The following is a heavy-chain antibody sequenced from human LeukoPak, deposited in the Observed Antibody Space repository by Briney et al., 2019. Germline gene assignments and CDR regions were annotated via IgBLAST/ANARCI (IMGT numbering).Heavy chain of an antibody. Sequence: GESLKISCKGSGYSFTSYWIGWVRQMPGKGLEWMGIIYPGDSDTRYSLSFQGQVTISADKSISTAYLQWSSLKASDTAVYYCARGRRFGELSHPTYYFDYWGQGTQVTVSS. CDR3: ARGRRFGELSHPTYYFDY. CDR2: IYPGDSDT. D-gene: IGHD3-10*01. J-gene: IGHJ4*02. CDR1: GYSFTSYW. V-gene: IGHV5-51*01.